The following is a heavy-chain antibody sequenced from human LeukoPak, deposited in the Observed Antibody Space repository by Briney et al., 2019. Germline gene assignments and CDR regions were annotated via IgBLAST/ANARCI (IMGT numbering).Heavy chain of an antibody. Sequence: ASVKVSCKTSGFPFTTYTMHWVRQAPGQRLEWMGWINAANGNTRYSQKFQGRVTITRDTSASTAYMELSSLRSEDTAVYYCARGAPIRVAVAATFDPWGQGTLVTVPS. CDR1: GFPFTTYT. J-gene: IGHJ5*02. D-gene: IGHD6-19*01. V-gene: IGHV1-3*01. CDR2: INAANGNT. CDR3: ARGAPIRVAVAATFDP.